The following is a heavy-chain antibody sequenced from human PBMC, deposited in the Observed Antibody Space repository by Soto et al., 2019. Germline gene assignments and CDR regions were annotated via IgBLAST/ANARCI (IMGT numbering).Heavy chain of an antibody. CDR2: IYYSGST. D-gene: IGHD5-12*01. CDR3: ARHHRRGVATIGNWFDP. Sequence: SETLSLTCTVSGGSIISSSYYWGWIRQPPGKGLEWIGSIYYSGSTYYNPSLKSRVTISVDTSKNQFSLKLSSVTAADTAVYYCARHHRRGVATIGNWFDPWGQGTLVTVSS. J-gene: IGHJ5*02. V-gene: IGHV4-39*01. CDR1: GGSIISSSYY.